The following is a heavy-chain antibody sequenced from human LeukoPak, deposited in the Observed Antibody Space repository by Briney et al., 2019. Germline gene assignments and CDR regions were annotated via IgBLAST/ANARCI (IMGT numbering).Heavy chain of an antibody. D-gene: IGHD5-12*01. CDR2: IYYSGST. V-gene: IGHV4-39*07. CDR3: ARAPYSGYDWGYFDY. J-gene: IGHJ4*02. Sequence: TSETLSLTCTVSGGSISSSSYYWGWIRQPPGKGLEWIGSIYYSGSTYYNPSLKSRVTISVDTSKNQFSLKLSSVTAADTAVYYCARAPYSGYDWGYFDYWGQGTLVTVSS. CDR1: GGSISSSSYY.